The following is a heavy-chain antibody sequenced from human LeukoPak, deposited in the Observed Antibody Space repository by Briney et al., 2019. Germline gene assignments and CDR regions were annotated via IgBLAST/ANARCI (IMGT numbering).Heavy chain of an antibody. CDR2: IYYSGST. CDR3: ARDNWNYGSSMDV. J-gene: IGHJ6*02. V-gene: IGHV4-59*01. Sequence: SETLSLTCTVSGGSISSYYWSWIRQPPGKGLEWIGYIYYSGSTNYNPSLKSRVAISVDTSKNQFSLKLSSVTAADTAVYYCARDNWNYGSSMDVWGQGTTVTVSS. CDR1: GGSISSYY. D-gene: IGHD1-7*01.